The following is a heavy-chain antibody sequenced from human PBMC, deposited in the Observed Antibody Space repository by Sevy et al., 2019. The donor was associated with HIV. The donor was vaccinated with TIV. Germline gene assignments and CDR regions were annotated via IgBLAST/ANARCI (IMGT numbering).Heavy chain of an antibody. Sequence: GGSLRLSCAASGFTFSSYGMHWVRQAPGKGLEWVAVIWYDGSNKYYADSVKGRFTISRDNSKNTLYLQMNSLRAEDTAVYYCARGGEGVIPSPVIGLGPWRKYWYFDLWGRGTLVTVSS. CDR3: ARGGEGVIPSPVIGLGPWRKYWYFDL. D-gene: IGHD3-10*01. CDR2: IWYDGSNK. J-gene: IGHJ2*01. V-gene: IGHV3-33*01. CDR1: GFTFSSYG.